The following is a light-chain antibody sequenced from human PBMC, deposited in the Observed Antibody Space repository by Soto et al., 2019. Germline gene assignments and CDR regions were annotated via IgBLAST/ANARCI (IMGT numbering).Light chain of an antibody. CDR1: DIASKS. CDR2: DDN. CDR3: QVWDSSSDHYV. V-gene: IGLV3-21*02. Sequence: SYELTQPPSASVAPGQTARISCGGNDIASKSVHWSQQKPGQAPVLVVYDDNGRPSGIPERLSGSNSGDTATLTISRVEAGDEADYYCQVWDSSSDHYVFGSGTKVTVL. J-gene: IGLJ1*01.